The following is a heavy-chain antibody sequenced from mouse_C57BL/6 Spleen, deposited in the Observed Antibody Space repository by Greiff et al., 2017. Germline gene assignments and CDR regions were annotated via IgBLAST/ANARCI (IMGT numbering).Heavy chain of an antibody. J-gene: IGHJ3*01. CDR3: ARGGDGYSSWCAY. V-gene: IGHV5-4*01. Sequence: EVQVVESGGGLVKPGGSLKLSCAASGFTFSSYAMSWVRQTPEKRLEWVATISDGGSYTYYPDNVKGRFTISRDNAKNNLYLQMSHLKSEDTAMYYCARGGDGYSSWCAYWGQGTLVTVAA. CDR2: ISDGGSYT. CDR1: GFTFSSYA. D-gene: IGHD2-3*01.